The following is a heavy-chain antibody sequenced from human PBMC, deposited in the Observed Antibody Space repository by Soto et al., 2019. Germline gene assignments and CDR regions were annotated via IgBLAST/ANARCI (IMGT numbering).Heavy chain of an antibody. Sequence: GGSLRLSCAASGFTFSSYAMSWVRQAPGKGLEWVSAISGSGGTTYYADSVKGRFTISRDNSKNTLYLQMNSLRAEDMAVYYCAKAGGPMVRGAAFYFDYWGQGTLVTVSS. J-gene: IGHJ4*02. V-gene: IGHV3-23*01. CDR1: GFTFSSYA. CDR2: ISGSGGTT. CDR3: AKAGGPMVRGAAFYFDY. D-gene: IGHD3-10*01.